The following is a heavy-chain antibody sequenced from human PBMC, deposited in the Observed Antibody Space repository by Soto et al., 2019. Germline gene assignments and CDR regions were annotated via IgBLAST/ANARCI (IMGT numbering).Heavy chain of an antibody. CDR2: IRQDGSEK. V-gene: IGHV3-7*01. D-gene: IGHD3-22*01. J-gene: IGHJ3*02. CDR3: ARDRYYYDFSGYYGPPDAFDI. Sequence: PGGSLRLSCVGSGFTFSSNWMTWVRQAPGKGLEWVGNIRQDGSEKNYVDSVKGRFTISRDNAKNSLYLQMNSLRAEDTAVYYCARDRYYYDFSGYYGPPDAFDIWGQGTMVTVSS. CDR1: GFTFSSNW.